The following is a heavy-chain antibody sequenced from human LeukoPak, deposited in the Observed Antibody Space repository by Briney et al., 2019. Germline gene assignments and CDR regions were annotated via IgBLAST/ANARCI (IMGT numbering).Heavy chain of an antibody. CDR1: GYTFTSYG. CDR3: ATQARYCSGGSCYGY. J-gene: IGHJ4*02. V-gene: IGHV1-18*01. CDR2: ISAYNGNT. D-gene: IGHD2-15*01. Sequence: ASVKVSCKASGYTFTSYGISWVRPAPGQGLEWMGWISAYNGNTNYAQKLQGRVTMTTDTSTSTAYMELRSLRSDDTAVYYCATQARYCSGGSCYGYWGQGTLVTVSS.